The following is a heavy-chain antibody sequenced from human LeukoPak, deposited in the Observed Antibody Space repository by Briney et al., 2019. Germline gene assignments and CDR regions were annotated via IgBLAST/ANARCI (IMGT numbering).Heavy chain of an antibody. J-gene: IGHJ4*02. D-gene: IGHD3-22*01. Sequence: GGSLRLSCAASGFTFSSYSMNWVRQAPGKGLEWVSSISSISNIYYADSVKGRFTISRDNAKNSLYLQMNSLRAEDTAVYYCAKDMGYYDSSGYLGLDYWGQGTLVTVSS. V-gene: IGHV3-21*04. CDR1: GFTFSSYS. CDR3: AKDMGYYDSSGYLGLDY. CDR2: ISSISNI.